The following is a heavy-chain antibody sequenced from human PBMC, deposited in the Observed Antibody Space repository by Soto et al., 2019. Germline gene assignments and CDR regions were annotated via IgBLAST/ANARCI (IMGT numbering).Heavy chain of an antibody. Sequence: RVVRRSSADFGVTCIINAMHWVRQAPGKGLEWVAVISYDGSNKYYADSVKGRFTISRDNSKNTLYLQMNSLRPDDSAVYYCARDPVAIIGRKYSFYGMDVWGQGTTVPVSS. CDR3: ARDPVAIIGRKYSFYGMDV. V-gene: IGHV3-30-3*01. CDR1: GVTCIINA. CDR2: ISYDGSNK. J-gene: IGHJ6*02. D-gene: IGHD5-12*01.